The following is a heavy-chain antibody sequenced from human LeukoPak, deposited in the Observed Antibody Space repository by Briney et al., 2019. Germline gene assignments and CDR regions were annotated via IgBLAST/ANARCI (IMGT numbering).Heavy chain of an antibody. Sequence: SETLSLTCAVSGGSISSHYWSWIRQPPGKGLEWIGFIYYSGTTKYNPSLKSRVTISADTSKNQFSLKLSSVTAADTAVYYCARDVGGYNYGYSLDYWGQGTLVSVSS. CDR1: GGSISSHY. CDR3: ARDVGGYNYGYSLDY. CDR2: IYYSGTT. J-gene: IGHJ4*02. D-gene: IGHD5-18*01. V-gene: IGHV4-59*11.